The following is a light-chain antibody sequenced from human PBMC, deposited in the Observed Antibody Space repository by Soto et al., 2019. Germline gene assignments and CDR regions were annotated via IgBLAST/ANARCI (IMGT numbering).Light chain of an antibody. CDR3: QQYGSSPR. V-gene: IGKV3-20*01. Sequence: EIVLTQSPDTLSLSPGERATLSCRASQSVTSNYLAWYQQKPGQSPRLLIYGASSRPTGIPDRFSGGGSGTDFTLTISRLEPEDFAVYYCQQYGSSPRFGQGTTVEIK. CDR2: GAS. CDR1: QSVTSNY. J-gene: IGKJ1*01.